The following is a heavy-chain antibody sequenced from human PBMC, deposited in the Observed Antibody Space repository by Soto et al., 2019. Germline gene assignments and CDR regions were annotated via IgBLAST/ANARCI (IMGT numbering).Heavy chain of an antibody. J-gene: IGHJ4*02. CDR2: ISSSGSTI. CDR1: GFTFSSYE. V-gene: IGHV3-48*03. D-gene: IGHD1-26*01. CDR3: ARAQQWEPQVYFDY. Sequence: PGGSLRLSCAASGFTFSSYEMNWVRQAPGKGLEWVSYISSSGSTIYYADSVKGRFTISRDNAKNSLYLQMNSLRAEDTAVYYCARAQQWEPQVYFDYWGQGTLVTVSS.